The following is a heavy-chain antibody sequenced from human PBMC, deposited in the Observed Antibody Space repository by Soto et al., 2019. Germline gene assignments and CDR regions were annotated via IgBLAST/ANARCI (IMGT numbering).Heavy chain of an antibody. CDR1: GYSFTSYW. V-gene: IGHV5-51*01. D-gene: IGHD5-12*01. CDR3: ARRTIVATRQFDY. Sequence: PGESLKISCKGSGYSFTSYWIVWVRQMPGKGLEWMGIIYPGDSDTRYSPSFQGQVTISADKSISTAYLQWSSLKASDTAMYYCARRTIVATRQFDYWGQGTLVTVSS. CDR2: IYPGDSDT. J-gene: IGHJ4*02.